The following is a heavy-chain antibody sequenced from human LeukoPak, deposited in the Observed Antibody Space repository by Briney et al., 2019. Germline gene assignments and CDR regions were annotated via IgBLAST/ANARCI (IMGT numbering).Heavy chain of an antibody. CDR2: ISHDGSNK. CDR1: GFTFSSYA. V-gene: IGHV3-30*01. Sequence: PGGSLRLSCAASGFTFSSYAMHWVRQAPGKGLEWVAVISHDGSNKYYADSVKGRFTISRDNSKNTLYLQMNSLRAEDTAVYYCARGWEEAGTFDYWGQGTLVTVSS. D-gene: IGHD6-13*01. CDR3: ARGWEEAGTFDY. J-gene: IGHJ4*02.